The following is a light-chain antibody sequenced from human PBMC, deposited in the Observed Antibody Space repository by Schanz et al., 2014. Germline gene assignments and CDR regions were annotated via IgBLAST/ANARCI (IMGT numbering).Light chain of an antibody. CDR2: DVS. CDR1: SSDVGGYNY. Sequence: QSALTQPASVSGSPGQSIAISCTGTSSDVGGYNYVAWYQQYPGKAPKILIHDVSNRPSGVSNRFSGSKSGNTASLTISGLQAEDEADYYCSSYTSSSTLVVFGGGTKLTVL. V-gene: IGLV2-14*01. CDR3: SSYTSSSTLVV. J-gene: IGLJ2*01.